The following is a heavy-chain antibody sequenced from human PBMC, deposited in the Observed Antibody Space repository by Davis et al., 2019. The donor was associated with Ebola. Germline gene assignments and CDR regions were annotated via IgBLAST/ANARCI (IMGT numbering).Heavy chain of an antibody. Sequence: AASVKVSCKASGYTFTNYGITWVRQAPGQGLEWMGWINPHNGNTNYAQNVQGRVIMTSDTATTTAYMEVGSLRSDDTAVYYCASIEVVLGPGMVDYWGQGTLVTVSS. J-gene: IGHJ4*02. CDR2: INPHNGNT. CDR1: GYTFTNYG. D-gene: IGHD2-15*01. V-gene: IGHV1-18*04. CDR3: ASIEVVLGPGMVDY.